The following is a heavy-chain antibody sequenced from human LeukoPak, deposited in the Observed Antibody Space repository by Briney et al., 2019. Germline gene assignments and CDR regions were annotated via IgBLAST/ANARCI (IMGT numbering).Heavy chain of an antibody. CDR3: ARDVGGYSYGYN. Sequence: GGSLTLSCAASGFTVNSNYMSWVRQAPGKGLEGVSVIYSGGSTYYADSVKGRFTISRDNSKNALYLQMNSLRGEDTVVYYCARDVGGYSYGYNWGQGTLVTVSS. J-gene: IGHJ4*02. D-gene: IGHD5-18*01. V-gene: IGHV3-53*01. CDR1: GFTVNSNY. CDR2: IYSGGST.